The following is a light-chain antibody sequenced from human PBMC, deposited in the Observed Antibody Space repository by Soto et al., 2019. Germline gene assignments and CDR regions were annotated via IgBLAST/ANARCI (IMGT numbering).Light chain of an antibody. CDR1: SSDVGGYKS. V-gene: IGLV2-8*01. CDR2: EDT. J-gene: IGLJ2*01. CDR3: SSYAGNDNLV. Sequence: QSALTQPPSASGSPGQSVTISCTGTSSDVGGYKSVSWYQQYPDKAPKVMIYEDTNRPSGVPDRFSGSKSGNTASLTVSGLQAEDEADYYCSSYAGNDNLVFGGGTKLTVL.